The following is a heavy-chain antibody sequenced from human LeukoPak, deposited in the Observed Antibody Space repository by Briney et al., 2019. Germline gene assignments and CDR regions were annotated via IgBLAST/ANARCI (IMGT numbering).Heavy chain of an antibody. D-gene: IGHD3-9*01. CDR3: ARRLLSTGYYMEDAFDI. CDR2: IYYSGST. J-gene: IGHJ3*02. Sequence: PSETLSLTCTVSGGSISSSSYYWGWIRQPPGKGLEWIGSIYYSGSTYYNPSLKSRVTISVDTSKNQFSLKLSSVTAADTAVYYCARRLLSTGYYMEDAFDIWGQGTMVTVSS. V-gene: IGHV4-39*01. CDR1: GGSISSSSYY.